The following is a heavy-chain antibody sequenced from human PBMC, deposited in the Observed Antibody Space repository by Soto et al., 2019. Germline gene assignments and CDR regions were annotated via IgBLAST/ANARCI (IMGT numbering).Heavy chain of an antibody. CDR2: ISSSSSYI. Sequence: GGSLRLSCAASVFTFSSYSMNWVRQAPGKWLEWVSSISSSSSYIYYADSVKGRFTISRDNAKNSLYLQMNSLRAEDTAVYYCARDKRGSGDYGMDVWGQGTTVTVSS. D-gene: IGHD3-10*01. V-gene: IGHV3-21*01. J-gene: IGHJ6*02. CDR3: ARDKRGSGDYGMDV. CDR1: VFTFSSYS.